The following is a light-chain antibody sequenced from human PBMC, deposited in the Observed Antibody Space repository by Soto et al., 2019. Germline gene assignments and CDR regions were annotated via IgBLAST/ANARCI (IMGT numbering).Light chain of an antibody. CDR1: QSVSSN. CDR3: QQYNASPPLT. V-gene: IGKV3-15*01. Sequence: EIVMTQSPATLSVSPGERATLSCRSSQSVSSNLAWYQQKPGQAPRLLIFGASTRATGIPARFSGSGSGTEFTLIISSLQSEDAAIYYCQQYNASPPLTFGGGTKVDI. J-gene: IGKJ4*01. CDR2: GAS.